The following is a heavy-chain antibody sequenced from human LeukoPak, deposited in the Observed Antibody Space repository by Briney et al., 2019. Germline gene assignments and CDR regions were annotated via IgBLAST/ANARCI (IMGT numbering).Heavy chain of an antibody. CDR3: ARQGYYYDSSGSC. CDR2: INHSGST. D-gene: IGHD3-22*01. CDR1: GGSFSGYY. Sequence: SETLSLTCAVYGGSFSGYYWSWIRQPPGKGLEWIGEINHSGSTNYNPSLKSRVTISVDTSKNQFSLKLSSVTAADTAVYYCARQGYYYDSSGSCWGQGTLVTVSS. J-gene: IGHJ4*02. V-gene: IGHV4-34*01.